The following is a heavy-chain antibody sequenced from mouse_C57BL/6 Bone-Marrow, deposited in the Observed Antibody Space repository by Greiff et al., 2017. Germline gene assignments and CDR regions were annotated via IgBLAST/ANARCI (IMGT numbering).Heavy chain of an antibody. V-gene: IGHV1-69*01. J-gene: IGHJ2*01. CDR1: GYTFTSYW. Sequence: QVQLQQPGAELVMPGASVKLSCKASGYTFTSYWMHWVKQRPGQGLEWIGEIDPSDSYTNYNQKFKGKSTLTVDKSSSTAYMQLSRLTSEDSAVYYCARSSTTNFDYWGQGTTLTVSS. D-gene: IGHD1-1*01. CDR2: IDPSDSYT. CDR3: ARSSTTNFDY.